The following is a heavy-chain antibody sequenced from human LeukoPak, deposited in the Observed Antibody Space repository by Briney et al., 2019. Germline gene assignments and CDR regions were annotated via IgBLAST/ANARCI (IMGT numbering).Heavy chain of an antibody. V-gene: IGHV3-48*03. CDR3: AKESPTYYYDSSSIPLFDY. Sequence: GGSLRLSCAASGFTFSSYEMNWVREAPGKGLEWVSYISSSGSTIYYADSVKGRVTVSRDNSKNTLYLQINSLRDEDTAVYYCAKESPTYYYDSSSIPLFDYWGQGTLVTVSS. CDR1: GFTFSSYE. J-gene: IGHJ4*02. D-gene: IGHD3-22*01. CDR2: ISSSGSTI.